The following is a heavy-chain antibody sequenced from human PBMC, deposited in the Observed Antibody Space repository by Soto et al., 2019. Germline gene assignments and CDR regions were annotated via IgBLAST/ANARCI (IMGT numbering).Heavy chain of an antibody. J-gene: IGHJ6*02. D-gene: IGHD2-21*01. Sequence: HPEGSLRLSCSASGFTFSSYAMHWVRQAPGKGLEWVAVISYDGSNEYYADSVKGRFTISRDNSKNTLYLQMNSLRAEDTAVYYCAKDDGPPTDRYSNGMDALGPETTLTISS. V-gene: IGHV3-30*18. CDR3: AKDDGPPTDRYSNGMDA. CDR2: ISYDGSNE. CDR1: GFTFSSYA.